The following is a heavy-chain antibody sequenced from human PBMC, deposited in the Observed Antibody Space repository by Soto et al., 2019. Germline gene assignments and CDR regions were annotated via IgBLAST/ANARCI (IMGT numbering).Heavy chain of an antibody. Sequence: QVQLQESGPGLVKPSETLSLTCTVSGASISGYYWSWIRKSAGKGLEWIGRIYATRTTDYNPSLKSRVMMSVDTSKKQFSLKLRSVTAADTAVYYCVRDGTKTLRDWFDPWGQGISVTVSS. J-gene: IGHJ5*02. D-gene: IGHD1-1*01. V-gene: IGHV4-4*07. CDR2: IYATRTT. CDR1: GASISGYY. CDR3: VRDGTKTLRDWFDP.